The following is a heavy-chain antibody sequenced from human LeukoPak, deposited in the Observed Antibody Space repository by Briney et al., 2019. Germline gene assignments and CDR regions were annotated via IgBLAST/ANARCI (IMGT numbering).Heavy chain of an antibody. V-gene: IGHV3-48*03. CDR2: ISTSGSLI. CDR3: ARDGWELLQHYFDF. CDR1: GGSISSLN. Sequence: GTLSLTCAVSGGSISSLNWWSWVRQAPGKGLEWVSYISTSGSLIYYADSVKGRFTISRDNAKNSLYLQMNSLRAEDTAVYYCARDGWELLQHYFDFWGQGTLVTVSS. J-gene: IGHJ4*02. D-gene: IGHD1-26*01.